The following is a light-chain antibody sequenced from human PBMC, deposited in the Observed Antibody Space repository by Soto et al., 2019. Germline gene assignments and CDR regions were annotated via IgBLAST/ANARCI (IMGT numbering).Light chain of an antibody. V-gene: IGKV3-20*01. CDR2: GAS. CDR3: QHYGTSLRT. CDR1: QSLSSTY. Sequence: EIVLTQSPGTLSLSPGERATLSCRASQSLSSTYLAWYQQKPGQAPRLLIYGASSRATGIPDRFSGSGPGTDFALTISRLEPEDFAVYYCQHYGTSLRTFGQGTKVEIK. J-gene: IGKJ1*01.